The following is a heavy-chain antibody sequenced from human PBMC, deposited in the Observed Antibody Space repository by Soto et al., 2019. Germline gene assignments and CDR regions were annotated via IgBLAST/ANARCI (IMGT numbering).Heavy chain of an antibody. CDR1: GYTFTSYY. J-gene: IGHJ4*02. Sequence: QVQLVQSGAEVKKPGASVKISCKASGYTFTSYYMHWVRQAPGQGLEWMGIINPSGGSTNYAQKLQVRVAMTRDTSTSTVYMELNSLRSEDTAVYYCARPPYAGCINAVCYPLDYWGQGTLVTVSS. V-gene: IGHV1-46*01. D-gene: IGHD2-8*01. CDR2: INPSGGST. CDR3: ARPPYAGCINAVCYPLDY.